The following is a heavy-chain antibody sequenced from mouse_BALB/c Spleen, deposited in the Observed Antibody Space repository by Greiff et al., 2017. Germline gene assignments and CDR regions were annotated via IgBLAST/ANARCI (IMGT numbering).Heavy chain of an antibody. V-gene: IGHV7-3*02. CDR3: ARDRSFDY. CDR2: IRNKANGYTT. J-gene: IGHJ2*01. CDR1: GFTFTDYY. Sequence: EVKLVESGGGLVQPGGSLRLSCATSGFTFTDYYMSWVRQPPGKALEWLGFIRNKANGYTTEYSASVKGRFTISSDNSQSILYLQMNTLRAEDSATYYCARDRSFDYWGQGTTLTVSS.